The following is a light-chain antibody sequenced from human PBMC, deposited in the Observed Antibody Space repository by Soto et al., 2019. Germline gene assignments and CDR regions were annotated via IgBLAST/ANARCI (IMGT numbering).Light chain of an antibody. J-gene: IGKJ2*01. CDR2: GAS. V-gene: IGKV3-15*01. Sequence: EIVLTHSPVTLSLSPGEIATLSCRAGQSVSSRLAWYQQKPGQAPRLLIYGASIRATGIPARFSGSGSGTEFTLIISSLRSEDSAIYYCQQYNDWPPYTFGQGTKVDIK. CDR1: QSVSSR. CDR3: QQYNDWPPYT.